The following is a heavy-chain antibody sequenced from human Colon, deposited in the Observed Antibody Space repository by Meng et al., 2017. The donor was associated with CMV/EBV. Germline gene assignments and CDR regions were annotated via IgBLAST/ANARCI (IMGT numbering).Heavy chain of an antibody. D-gene: IGHD3-10*01. CDR3: AHRPYGSGSYFFDY. Sequence: QITLKEFGPTLVNPTPTLTLTCTFSGFSLSTIGMGVGWIRQPPGKALEWLGVIYWDDDKRYSPSLKSKLTITKDTSKNQVVLTMTNLDPLDTATYYCAHRPYGSGSYFFDYWGQGTLVTVSS. CDR2: IYWDDDK. V-gene: IGHV2-5*02. CDR1: GFSLSTIGMG. J-gene: IGHJ4*02.